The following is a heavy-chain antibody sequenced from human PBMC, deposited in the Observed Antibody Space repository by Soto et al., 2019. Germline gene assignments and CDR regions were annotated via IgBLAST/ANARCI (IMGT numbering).Heavy chain of an antibody. V-gene: IGHV1-46*01. Sequence: GASVKVSCKASGYTFTSYYMHWVRQAPGQGLEWMGIINPSGGSTSYAQKFQGRVTMTRDTSTSTVYMELSSLRSEDTAVYYCARVSAPYYDFWSGYPKDAFDIWGQGTMVTVSS. CDR1: GYTFTSYY. CDR2: INPSGGST. J-gene: IGHJ3*02. CDR3: ARVSAPYYDFWSGYPKDAFDI. D-gene: IGHD3-3*01.